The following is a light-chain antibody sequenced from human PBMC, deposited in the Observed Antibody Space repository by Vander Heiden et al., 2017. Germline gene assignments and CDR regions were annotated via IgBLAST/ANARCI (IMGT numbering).Light chain of an antibody. CDR1: SSNLGNNY. CDR3: ATWDDSLSGSWV. V-gene: IGLV1-47*02. CDR2: NNS. J-gene: IGLJ3*02. Sequence: QSVLTQPPSASGPPGQRVPISCSGSSSNLGNNYVPWYQQLPGTAPKLLIYNNSHRPSGGPDRFSGSKSGSSASLAISGLRSEDEADYFCATWDDSLSGSWVFGGGTKLTVL.